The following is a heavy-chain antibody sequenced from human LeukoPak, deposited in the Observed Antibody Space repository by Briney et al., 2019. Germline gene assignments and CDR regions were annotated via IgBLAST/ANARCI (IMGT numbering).Heavy chain of an antibody. V-gene: IGHV3-66*01. CDR2: IYSAGDK. J-gene: IGHJ4*02. CDR3: ARAALEFDNSGRGC. Sequence: GGSLRLSCTASGFTFADYAVSWVRQAPGKGLEWVSLIYSAGDKYYADSVKGRFTISRDNFKNTLYLQMDSLRAEDTAVYHCARAALEFDNSGRGCWGRGTLVTVSS. CDR1: GFTFADYA. D-gene: IGHD3-22*01.